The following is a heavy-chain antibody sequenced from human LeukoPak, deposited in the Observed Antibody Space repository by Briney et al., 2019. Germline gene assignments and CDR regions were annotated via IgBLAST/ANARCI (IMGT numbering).Heavy chain of an antibody. Sequence: PGGSLRLSCAASGFSFSSYWMHWVRHAPGKGLVWVSRLNSDGSSTTYADSVKGRFTISRDNAKNTLYLQMNSLRAGDTAVYYCARTDYGDRYYFDYWGQGTLVTVSS. D-gene: IGHD4-17*01. J-gene: IGHJ4*02. V-gene: IGHV3-74*01. CDR1: GFSFSSYW. CDR3: ARTDYGDRYYFDY. CDR2: LNSDGSST.